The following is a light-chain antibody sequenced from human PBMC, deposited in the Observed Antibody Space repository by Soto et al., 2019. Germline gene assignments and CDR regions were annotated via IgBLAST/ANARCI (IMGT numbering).Light chain of an antibody. CDR1: QNVNNW. CDR3: QQYNTYSLT. Sequence: DIQMTQSPSTLSASVGDIITITCRASQNVNNWLAWYQQKPGTAPKLLIRKASNLENGVPSRFSGIGSGTEFTLTINRLQPDDFATYYCQQYNTYSLTFGQGTKVEIK. V-gene: IGKV1-5*03. CDR2: KAS. J-gene: IGKJ1*01.